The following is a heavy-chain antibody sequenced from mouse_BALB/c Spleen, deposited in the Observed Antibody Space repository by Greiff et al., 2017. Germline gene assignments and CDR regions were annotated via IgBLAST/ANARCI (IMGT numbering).Heavy chain of an antibody. Sequence: EVQLQESGGGLVQPGGSLNLSCAASGFDFSRYWMSWARQAPGKGQEWIGEINPGSSTINYTPSLKDKFIISRDNAKNTLYLQMSKVRSEDTALYYCARHYRYYAMDYWGQGTSVTVSS. D-gene: IGHD2-14*01. V-gene: IGHV4-2*02. CDR3: ARHYRYYAMDY. J-gene: IGHJ4*01. CDR1: GFDFSRYW. CDR2: INPGSSTI.